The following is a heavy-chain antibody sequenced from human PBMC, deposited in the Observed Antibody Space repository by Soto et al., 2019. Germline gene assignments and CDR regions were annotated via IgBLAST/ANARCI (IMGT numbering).Heavy chain of an antibody. CDR2: IKQDGSEK. V-gene: IGHV3-7*01. CDR1: GFTFSSYW. CDR3: ARDCYDSSGYYYVFDY. J-gene: IGHJ4*02. Sequence: GGSLRLSCAASGFTFSSYWMSWVRQAPGKGLEWVANIKQDGSEKYYVDSVKGRFTISRDNAKNSLYLQMNSLRAEDTAVYYCARDCYDSSGYYYVFDYWGQGTLVTVSS. D-gene: IGHD3-22*01.